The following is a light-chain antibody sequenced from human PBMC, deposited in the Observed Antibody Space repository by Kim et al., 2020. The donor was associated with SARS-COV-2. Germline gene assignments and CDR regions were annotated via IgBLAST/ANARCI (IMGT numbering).Light chain of an antibody. Sequence: FPGERATLSCRASQSVSSYLAWYQQKPGQAPRLLIYDASNRATGIPARFSGSGSGTDFTLTISSLEPEDFAVYYCQQRSNWPRFTFGPGTKVDI. CDR2: DAS. V-gene: IGKV3-11*01. CDR1: QSVSSY. CDR3: QQRSNWPRFT. J-gene: IGKJ3*01.